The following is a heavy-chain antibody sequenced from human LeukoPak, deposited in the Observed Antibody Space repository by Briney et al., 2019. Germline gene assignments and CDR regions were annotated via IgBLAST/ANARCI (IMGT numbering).Heavy chain of an antibody. J-gene: IGHJ4*02. D-gene: IGHD3-9*01. CDR1: GGSISSSSYY. CDR3: ARLGVRYFDWGSGY. CDR2: IYYSGST. V-gene: IGHV4-39*01. Sequence: PSETLSLTCTVSGGSISSSSYYWGWLRQPPGKGLEWIGSIYYSGSTYYNPSLKSRVTISVDTSKNQFSLKLSSVTAADTAVYYCARLGVRYFDWGSGYWGQGTLVTVSS.